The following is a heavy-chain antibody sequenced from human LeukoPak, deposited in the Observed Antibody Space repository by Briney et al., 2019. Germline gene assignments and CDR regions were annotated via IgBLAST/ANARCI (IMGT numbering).Heavy chain of an antibody. CDR3: ASSRPGARSLRHAFDI. CDR2: IIPIFGTA. Sequence: ASVKVSCKASGGTFSSYAMSWVRQAPGQGLEWMGGIIPIFGTANYAQKFQGRVTITADESTSTAYMELSSLRSEDTAVYYCASSRPGARSLRHAFDIWGQGTMVTVSS. V-gene: IGHV1-69*01. CDR1: GGTFSSYA. J-gene: IGHJ3*02. D-gene: IGHD4/OR15-4a*01.